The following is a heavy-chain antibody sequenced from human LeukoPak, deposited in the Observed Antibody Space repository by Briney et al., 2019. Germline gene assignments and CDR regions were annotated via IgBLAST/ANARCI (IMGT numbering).Heavy chain of an antibody. CDR2: IYSGGST. V-gene: IGHV3-53*01. J-gene: IGHJ4*02. Sequence: PGGSLSLFCAASGFTDSSNYMRWVRQAPGKGLEWVSVIYSGGSTYYADSVKGRFTISRDNSKNTLYRQMNSLRAEDTAVYYCATGSLKRGYSYYPHFDYWGQGTLVTVSS. CDR1: GFTDSSNY. D-gene: IGHD5-18*01. CDR3: ATGSLKRGYSYYPHFDY.